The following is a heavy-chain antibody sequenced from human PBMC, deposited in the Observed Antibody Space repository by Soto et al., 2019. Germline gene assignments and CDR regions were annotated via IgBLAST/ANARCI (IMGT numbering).Heavy chain of an antibody. D-gene: IGHD3-10*01. CDR3: ARDKSMVRGVKYYYYGMDV. CDR2: INHSGST. V-gene: IGHV4-39*07. CDR1: GGSISSSSYY. J-gene: IGHJ6*02. Sequence: PSETLSLTCTVSGGSISSSSYYWGWIRQPPGKGLEWIGEINHSGSTNYNPSLKSRVTISVDTSKNQFSLKLSSVTAADTAVYYCARDKSMVRGVKYYYYGMDVWGQGTTVTVSS.